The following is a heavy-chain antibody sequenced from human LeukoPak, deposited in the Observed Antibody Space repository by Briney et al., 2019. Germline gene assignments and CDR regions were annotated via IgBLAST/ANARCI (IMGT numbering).Heavy chain of an antibody. CDR3: ARGGVGDPTDY. J-gene: IGHJ4*02. Sequence: SETLSLTCTVSGGTISSYYWSWLRQPPGKGLEWIGYIYYSGSTNYNPSLKSRVTISVDTSKNQFSLKLSSVTAADTAVYYCARGGVGDPTDYWGQGTLVTVSS. D-gene: IGHD3-16*01. CDR1: GGTISSYY. V-gene: IGHV4-59*01. CDR2: IYYSGST.